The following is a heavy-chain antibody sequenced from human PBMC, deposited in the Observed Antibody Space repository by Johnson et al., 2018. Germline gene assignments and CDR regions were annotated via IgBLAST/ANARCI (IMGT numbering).Heavy chain of an antibody. CDR1: GFTFSDYY. CDR3: ARGAVVVVAAEDYMDV. Sequence: VQLVESGGGLVKPGGSLRLSCAASGFTFSDYYMSWIRQAPGKGLEWVSYISSSSSTIYYADSVKGRFTIPRDNTKNSLYLQMNSLRAEDTAVYYCARGAVVVVAAEDYMDVWGKGTTVTVSS. J-gene: IGHJ6*03. V-gene: IGHV3-11*04. CDR2: ISSSSSTI. D-gene: IGHD2-15*01.